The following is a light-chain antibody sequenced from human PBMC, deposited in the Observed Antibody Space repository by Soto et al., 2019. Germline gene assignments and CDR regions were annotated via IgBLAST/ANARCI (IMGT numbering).Light chain of an antibody. CDR2: AAS. CDR1: QSISSY. J-gene: IGKJ5*01. CDR3: QQLNTNPIT. V-gene: IGKV1-39*01. Sequence: DIQMTQSPSSLSASVGDRVTITCRASQSISSYLNWYQQKPGKAPKLLIYAASSLQSGVPSRFSGSGSGTDFTLTISSLQPEDFATYYCQQLNTNPITFGQGTRMEIK.